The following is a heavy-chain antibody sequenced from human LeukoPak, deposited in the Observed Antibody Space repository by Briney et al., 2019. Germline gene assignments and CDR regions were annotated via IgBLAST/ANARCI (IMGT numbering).Heavy chain of an antibody. CDR2: ISAYNGNT. D-gene: IGHD5-12*01. CDR3: ARGSYDYPQGDY. V-gene: IGHV1-18*01. Sequence: ASVKVSCKASGYTFTIYGISWVPQAPGQGLEWMGWISAYNGNTNYAQKLQGRVTMTTDTSTSTAYMELRSLRSDDTAVYYCARGSYDYPQGDYWGQGTLVTVSS. CDR1: GYTFTIYG. J-gene: IGHJ4*02.